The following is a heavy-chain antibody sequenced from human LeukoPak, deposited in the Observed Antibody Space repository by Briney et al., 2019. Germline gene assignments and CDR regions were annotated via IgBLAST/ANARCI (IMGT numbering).Heavy chain of an antibody. CDR3: ARDSKACSSTSCYRRFDP. J-gene: IGHJ5*02. CDR2: IIPIFGTA. CDR1: GGTFSSYA. V-gene: IGHV1-69*05. D-gene: IGHD2-2*02. Sequence: ASVKVSCKASGGTFSSYAISWVRQAAGQGLEWMGGIIPIFGTANYAQKFQGRVTITTDESTSTAYMELSSLRSEDTAVYYCARDSKACSSTSCYRRFDPWGQGTLVTVSS.